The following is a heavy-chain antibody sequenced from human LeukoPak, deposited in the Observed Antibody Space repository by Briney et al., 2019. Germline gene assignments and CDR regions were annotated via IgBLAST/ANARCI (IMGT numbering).Heavy chain of an antibody. J-gene: IGHJ3*02. V-gene: IGHV4-59*01. Sequence: SETLSLTCTVSGGSISSYYWSWIRQPPGKGLEWIGYIYYSGSTNYNPSLKSRVTISVDTSKNQFSLKLSSVTAADTAVYCCARFPYYYDSSGYARYAFDIWGQGTMVTVSS. D-gene: IGHD3-22*01. CDR1: GGSISSYY. CDR3: ARFPYYYDSSGYARYAFDI. CDR2: IYYSGST.